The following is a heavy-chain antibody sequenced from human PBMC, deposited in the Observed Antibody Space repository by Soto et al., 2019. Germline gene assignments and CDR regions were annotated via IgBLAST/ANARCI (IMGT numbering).Heavy chain of an antibody. CDR3: AKSRVGATKMNWFDP. CDR1: GFTFISYA. D-gene: IGHD1-26*01. J-gene: IGHJ5*02. CDR2: ISGSGGST. V-gene: IGHV3-23*01. Sequence: GGSLRLSCAASGFTFISYAMSWVRQAPWKGLEWVSAISGSGGSTYYADSVKGRFTISRDNSKNTLYLQMNSLRAEDTAVYYCAKSRVGATKMNWFDPWGQGTLVTVSS.